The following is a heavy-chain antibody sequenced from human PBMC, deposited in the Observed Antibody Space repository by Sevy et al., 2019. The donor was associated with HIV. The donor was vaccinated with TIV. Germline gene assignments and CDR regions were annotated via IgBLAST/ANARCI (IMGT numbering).Heavy chain of an antibody. D-gene: IGHD3-3*01. CDR2: IIPIFGTA. V-gene: IGHV1-69*13. Sequence: ASVKVSCKASGGTFSSYAISWVRQAPGQGLEWMGGIIPIFGTANYAQKFQGRVTITADESTSPAYMELSSLRSEDTAVYYCARDSTIFGVVIIPNYYYYYGMDVWGQGTTVTVSS. CDR3: ARDSTIFGVVIIPNYYYYYGMDV. J-gene: IGHJ6*02. CDR1: GGTFSSYA.